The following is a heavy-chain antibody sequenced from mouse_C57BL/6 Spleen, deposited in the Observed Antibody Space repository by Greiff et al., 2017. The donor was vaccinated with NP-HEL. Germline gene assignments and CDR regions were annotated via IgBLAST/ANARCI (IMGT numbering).Heavy chain of an antibody. Sequence: EVMLVESGGGLVQSGRSLRLSCATSGFTFSDFYMEWVRQAPGTGLEWIAASRNKANDYTTEYSASVKGRFIVSRDTSQSILYLQMNALRAEDTAIYYCARGTVVAPFDYWGQGTTLTVSS. V-gene: IGHV7-1*01. D-gene: IGHD1-1*01. CDR3: ARGTVVAPFDY. J-gene: IGHJ2*01. CDR1: GFTFSDFY. CDR2: SRNKANDYTT.